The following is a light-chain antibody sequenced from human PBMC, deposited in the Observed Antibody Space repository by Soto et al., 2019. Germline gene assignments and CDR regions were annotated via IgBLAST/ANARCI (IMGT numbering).Light chain of an antibody. CDR1: QDITIY. Sequence: DIQMTQSPSSLSASVGDRVTITCQASQDITIYLNSYQQKPGIAPKVLISDASNLETGVPPRFSGSGSGTEFTLTISGLQPEDFATYYCQQYDNLPLTFGPGTQVEIK. V-gene: IGKV1-33*01. CDR2: DAS. J-gene: IGKJ3*01. CDR3: QQYDNLPLT.